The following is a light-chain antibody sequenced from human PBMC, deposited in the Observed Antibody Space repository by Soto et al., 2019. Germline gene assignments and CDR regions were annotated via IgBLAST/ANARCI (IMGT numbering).Light chain of an antibody. CDR3: QQYNSYSPLT. Sequence: DIQMTQSPSSLSASVGDRVTITCRASQSISSYLNWYQQKPGKAPKLLIYDASSLESGVPSRFSGSGAGTEFTPTISSLQPDDFATYYCQQYNSYSPLTFGGGTKVDIK. CDR2: DAS. CDR1: QSISSY. V-gene: IGKV1-5*01. J-gene: IGKJ4*01.